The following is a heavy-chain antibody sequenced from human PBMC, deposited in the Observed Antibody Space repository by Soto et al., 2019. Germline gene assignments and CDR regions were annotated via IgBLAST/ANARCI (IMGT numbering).Heavy chain of an antibody. CDR2: IWNDGIRK. CDR3: ARDDDNDANALDY. CDR1: GFTFSKYG. V-gene: IGHV3-33*01. Sequence: GGSLRLSCAASGFTFSKYGMHWVRQAPGKGLEWVALIWNDGIRKVYVDSVKGRFTISRDNSKNTPDLQMNNLRDEDTAVYYCARDDDNDANALDYWGPGTLVTVPS. J-gene: IGHJ4*02.